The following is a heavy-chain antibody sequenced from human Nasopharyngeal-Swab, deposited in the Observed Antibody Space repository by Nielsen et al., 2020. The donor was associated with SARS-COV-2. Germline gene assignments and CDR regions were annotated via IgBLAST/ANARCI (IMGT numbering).Heavy chain of an antibody. CDR2: IIPILGIA. Sequence: SVKVSCKASGGTFSSYAISWVRQAAGQGLEWMGRIIPILGIANYAQKFQGRVTITADKSTSTAYMELSSLRSEDTAVYYCARVVVGDTEGWFDPWGQGTLVTVSS. D-gene: IGHD2-15*01. J-gene: IGHJ5*02. CDR3: ARVVVGDTEGWFDP. V-gene: IGHV1-69*04. CDR1: GGTFSSYA.